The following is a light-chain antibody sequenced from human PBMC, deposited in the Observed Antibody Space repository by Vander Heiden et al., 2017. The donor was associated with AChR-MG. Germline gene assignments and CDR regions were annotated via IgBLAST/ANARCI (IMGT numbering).Light chain of an antibody. CDR2: DAS. CDR3: QQAKSFPRT. CDR1: QDIRSK. Sequence: DIQMTQSPSSVSASVGDRVTITCRASQDIRSKLAWYQQKPGMAPTLLIFDASNLKSEGPSRFSGVGSGTEFTLTISSLQPEDFAAYYCQQAKSFPRTFGQGTKVEIK. V-gene: IGKV1-12*01. J-gene: IGKJ1*01.